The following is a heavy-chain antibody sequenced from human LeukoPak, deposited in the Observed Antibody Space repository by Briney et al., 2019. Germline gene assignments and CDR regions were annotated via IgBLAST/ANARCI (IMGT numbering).Heavy chain of an antibody. D-gene: IGHD3-3*01. J-gene: IGHJ5*02. CDR1: GGSISSHY. CDR3: ARGGYYDFWSGDNGFDP. Sequence: SETLSLTCTVPGGSISSHYWSWIRQPPGKGLEWIGYIYYSGSTNYNPSLKSRVTISVDTSKNQFSLKLSSVTAADTAVYYCARGGYYDFWSGDNGFDPWGQGTLVTVSS. V-gene: IGHV4-59*11. CDR2: IYYSGST.